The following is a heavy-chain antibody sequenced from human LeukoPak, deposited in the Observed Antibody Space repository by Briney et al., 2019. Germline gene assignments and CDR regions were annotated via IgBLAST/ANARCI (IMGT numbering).Heavy chain of an antibody. V-gene: IGHV3-30-3*01. CDR1: GFTFSSYA. CDR3: ARDRGSSGYYLIDY. Sequence: PGGSLRLSCAASGFTFSSYAMHWVRQAPGKGLEWVAVISYDGSNKYYADSVKGRFTISRDNSKNTLYLQMNSLRAEDTAVYYCARDRGSSGYYLIDYWGQGTLVTVSS. CDR2: ISYDGSNK. J-gene: IGHJ4*02. D-gene: IGHD3-22*01.